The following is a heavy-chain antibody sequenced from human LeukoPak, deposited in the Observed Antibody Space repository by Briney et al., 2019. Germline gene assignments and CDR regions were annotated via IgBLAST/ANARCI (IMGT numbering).Heavy chain of an antibody. J-gene: IGHJ4*02. Sequence: ASVKVSCTASGYTFTSYGISWVRQAPGQGLEWMGWISAYNGNTNYAQKLQGRVTMTTDTSTSTAYMELRSLRSDDTAVYCCARDRRQWLVDYWGQGTLVTVSS. CDR3: ARDRRQWLVDY. D-gene: IGHD6-19*01. CDR2: ISAYNGNT. CDR1: GYTFTSYG. V-gene: IGHV1-18*04.